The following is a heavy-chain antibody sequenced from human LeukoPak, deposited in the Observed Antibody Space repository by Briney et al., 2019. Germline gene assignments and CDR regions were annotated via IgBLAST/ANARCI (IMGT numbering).Heavy chain of an antibody. CDR1: EFRVTSYY. Sequence: PGGSLRLSCAPSEFRVTSYYMSWVRQAPGKGLEWVSLIYSGGDRYYADSVKGRFTISRDTSKNTLDLQMNSLRPEDTAVYYCARASYCSGGSCYSLYWGQGTLVTVSS. CDR3: ARASYCSGGSCYSLY. J-gene: IGHJ4*02. V-gene: IGHV3-53*01. D-gene: IGHD2-15*01. CDR2: IYSGGDR.